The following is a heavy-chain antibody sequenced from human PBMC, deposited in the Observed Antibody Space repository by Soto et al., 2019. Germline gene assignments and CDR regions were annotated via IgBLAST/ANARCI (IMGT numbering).Heavy chain of an antibody. CDR3: ARSRYYGSGSYYLFDP. J-gene: IGHJ5*02. CDR1: GGSFSGYY. V-gene: IGHV4-34*01. Sequence: PSETLSLTCAVYGGSFSGYYWSWIRQPPGKGLEWIGEINHSGSTNYNPSLKSRVTISVDTSKNQFSLKLSSVTAAGTAVYYCARSRYYGSGSYYLFDPWGQGTLVTVSS. D-gene: IGHD3-10*01. CDR2: INHSGST.